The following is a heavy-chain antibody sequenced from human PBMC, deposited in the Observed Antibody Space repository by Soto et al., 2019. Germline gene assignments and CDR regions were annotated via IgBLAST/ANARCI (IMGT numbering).Heavy chain of an antibody. Sequence: ALVKGSCKTSCYFFSNHGVSRGGQAPGQGLEWMGWISTVNGKTDYSERLQGRLTMTTDTSTNTAYMELRSLTSDDTAIYYCARSCPGRTCYFIYWGQGTLVTVSS. J-gene: IGHJ4*02. CDR1: CYFFSNHG. V-gene: IGHV1-18*04. CDR3: ARSCPGRTCYFIY. D-gene: IGHD2-8*02. CDR2: ISTVNGKT.